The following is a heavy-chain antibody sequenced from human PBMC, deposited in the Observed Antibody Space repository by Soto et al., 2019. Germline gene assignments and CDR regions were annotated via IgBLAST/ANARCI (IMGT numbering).Heavy chain of an antibody. CDR2: IWSGGQNA. CDR3: ARDSSGGPTDFDY. D-gene: IGHD3-10*01. CDR1: GFTFSHFG. Sequence: QVHLVESGGGVVQPGGSLRLSCAASGFTFSHFGFHWVRQAPGKGLEWVAVIWSGGQNAYKGDSVKGRFTISRDDSKNTVYLQMDSLRAEDTAIYYCARDSSGGPTDFDYWGQGALVTVSS. J-gene: IGHJ4*02. V-gene: IGHV3-33*01.